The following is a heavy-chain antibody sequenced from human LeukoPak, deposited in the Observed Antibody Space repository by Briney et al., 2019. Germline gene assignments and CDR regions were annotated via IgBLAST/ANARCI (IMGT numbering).Heavy chain of an antibody. CDR1: GGSISSGGYY. V-gene: IGHV4-61*08. Sequence: SETLSLTCTVSGGSISSGGYYWSWIRQHPGKGLEWIGYIYYSGSTNYNPSLKSRVTISVDTSKNQFSLKLSSVTAADTAVYYCARGGRITIFGVALDAFDIWGQGTMVTVSS. CDR3: ARGGRITIFGVALDAFDI. J-gene: IGHJ3*02. D-gene: IGHD3-3*01. CDR2: IYYSGST.